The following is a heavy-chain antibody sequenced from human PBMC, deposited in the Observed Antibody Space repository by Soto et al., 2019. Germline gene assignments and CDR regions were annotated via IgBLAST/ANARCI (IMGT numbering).Heavy chain of an antibody. V-gene: IGHV4-4*07. CDR3: ARERVYGGNRLNWFDP. CDR1: GGSISSYY. J-gene: IGHJ5*02. D-gene: IGHD4-17*01. Sequence: SETLSLTCTVSGGSISSYYWSWIRQPAGQGLEWIGRIYTSGSTNYNPSLKSRVTMSVDTSKNQFSLKLSSVTAADTAVYYCARERVYGGNRLNWFDPRGQVTLVTVSS. CDR2: IYTSGST.